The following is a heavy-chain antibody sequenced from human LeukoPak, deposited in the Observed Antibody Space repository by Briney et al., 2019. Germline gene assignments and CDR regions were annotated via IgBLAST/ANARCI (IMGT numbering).Heavy chain of an antibody. CDR1: GFTFSNYN. CDR2: ITSSGTYI. V-gene: IGHV3-21*01. J-gene: IGHJ6*03. Sequence: PGGSLRLSCAASGFTFSNYNMNWVRQAPGKAMEWVSSITSSGTYIFYADSVKGRFTISRDNAKNSLYLQMSSLRAEDTAVYYCARDGDTVLTRGYYYYMDVWGKGTTVTVSS. CDR3: ARDGDTVLTRGYYYYMDV. D-gene: IGHD4-23*01.